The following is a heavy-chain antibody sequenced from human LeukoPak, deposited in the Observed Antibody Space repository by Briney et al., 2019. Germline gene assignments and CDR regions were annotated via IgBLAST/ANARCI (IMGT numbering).Heavy chain of an antibody. J-gene: IGHJ5*02. Sequence: SETLSLTCTISGGSISSYYWSWIRQPPGKGLEWIGYIYYSGSTNYNPSLKSRVTISVDTSKNQFSLKLSSVTAADTAVYYCARDVAGSEEPHWFDPWGQGTLVTVSS. CDR2: IYYSGST. CDR1: GGSISSYY. CDR3: ARDVAGSEEPHWFDP. V-gene: IGHV4-59*01. D-gene: IGHD3-10*01.